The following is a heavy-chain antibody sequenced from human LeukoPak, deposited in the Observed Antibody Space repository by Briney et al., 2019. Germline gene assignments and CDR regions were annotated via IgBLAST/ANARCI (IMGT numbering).Heavy chain of an antibody. CDR1: GFTLSISY. CDR3: AKDLAVPEDH. J-gene: IGHJ4*02. V-gene: IGHV3-66*01. Sequence: GGSLRLSCAASGFTLSISYMSWVRQAPGKGLEWVSVIYSGGSTNYADSVRGRFTISRDNSKDTLYLQMNSLRAEDAAVYYCAKDLAVPEDHWGQGTLVTVSS. CDR2: IYSGGST. D-gene: IGHD6-19*01.